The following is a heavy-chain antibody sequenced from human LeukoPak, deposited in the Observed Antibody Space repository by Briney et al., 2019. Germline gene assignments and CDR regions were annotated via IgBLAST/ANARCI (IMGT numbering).Heavy chain of an antibody. D-gene: IGHD6-13*01. CDR2: IYYSGST. CDR3: ASRAIAAPYVDY. V-gene: IGHV4-59*08. J-gene: IGHJ4*02. CDR1: GGSLSRYY. Sequence: SETLSLTCTVSGGSLSRYYWSWVRQPPGKGLEWIGYIYYSGSTNYNPSLRSRVTISVDTSKNQFSLKLGSVTAADTAVYYCASRAIAAPYVDYWGQGTLVTVSS.